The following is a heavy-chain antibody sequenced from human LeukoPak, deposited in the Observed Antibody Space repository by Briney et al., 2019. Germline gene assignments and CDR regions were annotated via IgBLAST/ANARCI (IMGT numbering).Heavy chain of an antibody. J-gene: IGHJ4*02. CDR2: IWYDGSNK. Sequence: PGGSLRLSCAASGFTFSSYGMHWVRQAPGKGLEWVAVIWYDGSNKYYADSVKGRFTISRDNSKNTLYLQMNSLRAEDTAVYYCARDHLAYSSGCPIDYWGQGTLVTVSS. CDR3: ARDHLAYSSGCPIDY. V-gene: IGHV3-33*01. CDR1: GFTFSSYG. D-gene: IGHD6-19*01.